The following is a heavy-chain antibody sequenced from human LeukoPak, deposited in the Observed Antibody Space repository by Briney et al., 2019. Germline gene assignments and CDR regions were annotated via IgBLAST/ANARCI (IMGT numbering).Heavy chain of an antibody. CDR2: VKSDGTAT. CDR3: VRKFATGD. V-gene: IGHV3-74*01. Sequence: GGSLRLSCAASGFTFSSHLMHWVRQAQGTGLVWVSSVKSDGTATNYADSVKGRFTISRDNAKNTLYLQMNSLRVEDTTVYYCVRKFATGDWGQGTLVTVSS. CDR1: GFTFSSHL. D-gene: IGHD1-14*01. J-gene: IGHJ4*02.